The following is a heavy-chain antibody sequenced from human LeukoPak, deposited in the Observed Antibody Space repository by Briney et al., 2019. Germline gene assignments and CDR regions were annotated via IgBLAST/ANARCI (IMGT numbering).Heavy chain of an antibody. CDR3: AKSWRVAAAGTGGFGYYFDY. Sequence: GGSLRLSCAASGFTFSSYAMSWVRQAPGKGLEWVSAISGSGGSTYYADSVKGRFTTSRDNSKNTLYLQMNSLRAEDTAVYYCAKSWRVAAAGTGGFGYYFDYWGQGTLVTVSS. V-gene: IGHV3-23*01. CDR1: GFTFSSYA. J-gene: IGHJ4*02. D-gene: IGHD6-13*01. CDR2: ISGSGGST.